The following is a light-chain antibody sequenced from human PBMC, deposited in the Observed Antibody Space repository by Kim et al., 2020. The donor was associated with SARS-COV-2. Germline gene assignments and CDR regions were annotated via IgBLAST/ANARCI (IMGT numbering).Light chain of an antibody. J-gene: IGLJ1*01. CDR2: RNN. V-gene: IGLV1-47*01. CDR3: AAWDDSLSGFYV. Sequence: QRVTSSCSGSSSNIGSNYVYWYQQLPGTAPKLLIYRNNQRPSGVPDRFSGSKSGTSASLAISGLRSEDEADYYCAAWDDSLSGFYVFGTGTKVTVL. CDR1: SSNIGSNY.